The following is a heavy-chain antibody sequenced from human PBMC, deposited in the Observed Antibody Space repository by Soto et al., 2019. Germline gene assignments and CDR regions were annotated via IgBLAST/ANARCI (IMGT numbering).Heavy chain of an antibody. CDR3: ARVPSP. V-gene: IGHV4-30-2*01. Sequence: SETLSLTCAVPGGSISSGGYSWSWIRQPPGKGLEWIGYIYHSGSTYYNPSLKSRVTISVDRSKNQFSLKLSSVTAADTAVYYCARVPSPWGQGTLVTVSS. CDR2: IYHSGST. CDR1: GGSISSGGYS. J-gene: IGHJ5*02.